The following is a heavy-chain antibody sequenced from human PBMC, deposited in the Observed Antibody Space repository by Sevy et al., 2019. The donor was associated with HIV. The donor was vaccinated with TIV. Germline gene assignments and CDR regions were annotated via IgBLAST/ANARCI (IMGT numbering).Heavy chain of an antibody. CDR3: ASVRPCGGDCYFFDS. CDR1: GGSLSNYG. J-gene: IGHJ4*02. V-gene: IGHV1-69*10. CDR2: IIPRVAIS. Sequence: ASVRVSCMVSGGSLSNYGMNWVRQAPGQGLEWMGGIIPRVAISNYAQKFKGRATITADESTSTMYLEVRSLRSDDTAVYSCASVRPCGGDCYFFDSWGQGTLVTVSS. D-gene: IGHD2-21*02.